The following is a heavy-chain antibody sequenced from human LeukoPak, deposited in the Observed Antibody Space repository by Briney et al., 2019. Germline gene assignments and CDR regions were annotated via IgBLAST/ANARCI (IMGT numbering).Heavy chain of an antibody. CDR2: INPNNGGT. CDR1: GYSFTDYY. CDR3: ARDNYGSGSYYKY. D-gene: IGHD3-10*01. J-gene: IGHJ4*02. V-gene: IGHV1-2*02. Sequence: ASVTVSFKASGYSFTDYYMHWVRQAPGQGLAWVGWINPNNGGTNYAQKFQGRVTMTRDTSISTAYMEPRRLISDDTAVYYCARDNYGSGSYYKYWGQGTLVTVSS.